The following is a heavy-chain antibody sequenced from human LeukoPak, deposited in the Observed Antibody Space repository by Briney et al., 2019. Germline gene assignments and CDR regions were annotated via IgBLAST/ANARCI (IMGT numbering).Heavy chain of an antibody. J-gene: IGHJ6*03. CDR1: GFTFSSYG. CDR3: AKVGGHGSGWFYYYYYMDV. D-gene: IGHD6-19*01. V-gene: IGHV3-33*06. CDR2: IWYDGSNK. Sequence: PGRSLRLSCAASGFTFSSYGMHWVRQAPGKGLEWVAVIWYDGSNKYYADSVKGRFTISRDNSKNTLYPQMNSLRAEDTAAYYCAKVGGHGSGWFYYYYYMDVWGKGTTVTASS.